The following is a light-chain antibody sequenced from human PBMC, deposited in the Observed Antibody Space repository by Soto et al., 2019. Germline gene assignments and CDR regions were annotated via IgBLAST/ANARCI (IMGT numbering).Light chain of an antibody. CDR2: ANS. Sequence: QSALTQPPSVTGAPGQRVTIFCTGSSSNIGAGYDVHWYQQLPGRAPKLLIYANSNRPSGVPDRFSGSRSGTSASLAITGLQAEDEADYSCQSYESSLSGFYVFGTGNKVTV. V-gene: IGLV1-40*01. CDR1: SSNIGAGYD. CDR3: QSYESSLSGFYV. J-gene: IGLJ1*01.